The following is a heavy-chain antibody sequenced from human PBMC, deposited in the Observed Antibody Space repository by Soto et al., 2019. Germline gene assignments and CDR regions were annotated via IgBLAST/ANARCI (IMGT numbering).Heavy chain of an antibody. J-gene: IGHJ6*03. V-gene: IGHV4-31*03. CDR2: IYYSGST. CDR1: GGSISSGGYY. CDR3: ARAVAAAGPYYYYYMDV. Sequence: SETLSLTCTVSGGSISSGGYYWSWIRQHPGKGLEWIGYIYYSGSTYYNPSLKSRVTISVDTSKNQFSLKLSSVTAADTAVYYCARAVAAAGPYYYYYMDVWGKGTTVTVSS. D-gene: IGHD6-13*01.